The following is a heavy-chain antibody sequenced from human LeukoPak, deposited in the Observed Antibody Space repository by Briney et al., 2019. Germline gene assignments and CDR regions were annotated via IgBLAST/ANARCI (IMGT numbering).Heavy chain of an antibody. D-gene: IGHD3-16*02. J-gene: IGHJ4*02. CDR3: AKDTYDYVWGSYQPDFDY. CDR2: ISGSGGST. CDR1: GFTFSSYA. Sequence: GGSLRLSWAASGFTFSSYAMSWVRQAPGKGLEWVSAISGSGGSTYYADSVKGRFTISRDNSKNTLYLQMNSLRAEDTAVYYCAKDTYDYVWGSYQPDFDYWGQGTLVTVSS. V-gene: IGHV3-23*01.